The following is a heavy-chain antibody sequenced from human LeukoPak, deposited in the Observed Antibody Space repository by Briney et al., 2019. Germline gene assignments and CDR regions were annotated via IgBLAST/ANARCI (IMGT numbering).Heavy chain of an antibody. CDR2: ISYDGSNK. CDR3: ARDRGAGGTYYLDY. CDR1: GFTFSSYS. V-gene: IGHV3-30*03. Sequence: GGSLRLSCAASGFTFSSYSMNWVRQAPGKGLEWVAGISYDGSNKDYADSVKDRFTISRDNSKNTLYLQMNSLRAEDTAVYYCARDRGAGGTYYLDYWGQGTLVTVSS. J-gene: IGHJ4*02. D-gene: IGHD6-13*01.